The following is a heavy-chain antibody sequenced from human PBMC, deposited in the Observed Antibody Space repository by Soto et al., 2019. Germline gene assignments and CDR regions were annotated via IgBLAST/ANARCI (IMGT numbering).Heavy chain of an antibody. CDR1: AGAMSTSTYL. D-gene: IGHD5-12*01. Sequence: SQIRCLRCTGSAGAMSTSTYLWCCIRQPPGKALEWIGIIYHSGSTYYNPSLKSRVIISVDTSKIQFSLKLSSVTAADTAVYYCARHRNWLQSPTYLDLWGPGTLVTVS. CDR2: IYHSGST. CDR3: ARHRNWLQSPTYLDL. V-gene: IGHV4-39*01. J-gene: IGHJ4*02.